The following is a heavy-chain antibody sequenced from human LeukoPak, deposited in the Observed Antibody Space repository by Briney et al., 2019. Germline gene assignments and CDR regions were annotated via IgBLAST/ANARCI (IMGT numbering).Heavy chain of an antibody. CDR2: IYPADSDA. D-gene: IGHD1-14*01. CDR1: GYTFTNYW. CDR3: AHRNAAKYFDS. J-gene: IGHJ4*02. Sequence: HGESLKISCKGSGYTFTNYWIGWVRQMPGKGLEWKGIIYPADSDARYSPSFQGQVTISADKSVNTAYLQWSSLRASDTAMYYCAHRNAAKYFDSWGQGTLVTVSS. V-gene: IGHV5-51*01.